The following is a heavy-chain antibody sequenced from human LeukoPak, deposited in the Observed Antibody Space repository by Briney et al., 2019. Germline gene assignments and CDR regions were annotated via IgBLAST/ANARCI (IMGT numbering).Heavy chain of an antibody. J-gene: IGHJ4*02. CDR3: ARDTFWLGKYYFDY. V-gene: IGHV4-4*07. Sequence: SETLSLTCAVYGGSFSGYYWSWIRQPAGKGLEWIGRIYTSGSTNYNPSLKTRLTMSVDTSKKQFSLKLSSVTAADTAVYYCARDTFWLGKYYFDYWGQGTLVTVSS. D-gene: IGHD3-9*01. CDR2: IYTSGST. CDR1: GGSFSGYY.